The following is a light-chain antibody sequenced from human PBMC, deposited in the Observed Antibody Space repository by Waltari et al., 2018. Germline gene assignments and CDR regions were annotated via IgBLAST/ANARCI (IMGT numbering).Light chain of an antibody. CDR2: AAS. Sequence: DIQMTQSPSSLSASVGDRVTITCRASQNIKTYLNWYQQKPGKAPKLLIFAASNLRSGVPSRFRGSGSVTDVTLTISSLQPEDFATYHCQQSYSTPLTFGGGTKVEIK. CDR1: QNIKTY. CDR3: QQSYSTPLT. J-gene: IGKJ4*01. V-gene: IGKV1-39*01.